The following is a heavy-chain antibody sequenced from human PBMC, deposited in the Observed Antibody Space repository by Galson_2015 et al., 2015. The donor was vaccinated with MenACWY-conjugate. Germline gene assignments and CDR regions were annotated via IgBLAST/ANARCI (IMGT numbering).Heavy chain of an antibody. D-gene: IGHD1-20*01. Sequence: YADSMKGRFTISRDDSKNTLYLQLNSLKTEDTAVYYCTTVHRYNWNPDSTRRWFDPWGQGTLVTVSS. V-gene: IGHV3-15*01. J-gene: IGHJ5*02. CDR3: TTVHRYNWNPDSTRRWFDP.